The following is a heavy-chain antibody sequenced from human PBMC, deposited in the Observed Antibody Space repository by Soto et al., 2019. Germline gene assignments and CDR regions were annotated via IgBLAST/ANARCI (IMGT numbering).Heavy chain of an antibody. CDR3: ARDYWSGDRYYYGMDV. CDR2: INPNSGGP. D-gene: IGHD3-3*01. V-gene: IGHV1-2*02. CDR1: GYTCTVYY. J-gene: IGHJ6*02. Sequence: GASVKVSCKASGYTCTVYYIHCVRQSPLQRLEWMGYINPNSGGPNYAQKFQGRVTMTRDTSISTAYMELSRLRSDDTAVYFCARDYWSGDRYYYGMDVWGQGTTVTVSS.